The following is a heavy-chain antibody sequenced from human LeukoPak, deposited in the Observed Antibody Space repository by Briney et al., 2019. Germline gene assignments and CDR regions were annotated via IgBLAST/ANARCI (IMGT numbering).Heavy chain of an antibody. CDR3: ARDQYDSVWGSHRPYFDY. Sequence: PGGSLRLSCVASGFTFSNSGMSWVRQPPGKGLEWVSSIDGGGDTTYYADSVRGRFTISRDNSKNTLFLQMNSLRADDTAVYYCARDQYDSVWGSHRPYFDYWGQGTLVTVSS. D-gene: IGHD3-16*01. V-gene: IGHV3-23*01. J-gene: IGHJ4*02. CDR2: IDGGGDTT. CDR1: GFTFSNSG.